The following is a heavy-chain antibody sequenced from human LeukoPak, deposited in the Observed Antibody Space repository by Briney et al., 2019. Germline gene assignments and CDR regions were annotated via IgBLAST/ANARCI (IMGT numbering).Heavy chain of an antibody. V-gene: IGHV3-23*01. CDR2: ISGSGGST. J-gene: IGHJ6*03. D-gene: IGHD6-25*01. CDR3: AKSPRRDYYHYYYMDV. CDR1: GFTFSSYA. Sequence: GGSLRLSCAASGFTFSSYAMSWVRQAPGKGLEWVSAISGSGGSTYYADSVKGRFTISRDNSKNTLYLQMNSLRAEDTAVYYCAKSPRRDYYHYYYMDVWGKGTTVTVSS.